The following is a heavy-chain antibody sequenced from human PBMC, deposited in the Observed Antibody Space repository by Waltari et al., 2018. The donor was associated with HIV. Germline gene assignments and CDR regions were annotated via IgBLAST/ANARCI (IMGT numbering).Heavy chain of an antibody. J-gene: IGHJ4*02. CDR3: ARTYGSSGWYGGNYFDY. D-gene: IGHD6-19*01. CDR1: GGSISSYY. Sequence: QVQLQESGPGLVKPSEPLSLTCTVSGGSISSYYWSWIRQPPGQVLEWIGYIYYSGSTNYNPSLKSRVTISVDTSKNQFSLKLSSVTAADTAVYYCARTYGSSGWYGGNYFDYWGQGTLVTVSS. V-gene: IGHV4-59*01. CDR2: IYYSGST.